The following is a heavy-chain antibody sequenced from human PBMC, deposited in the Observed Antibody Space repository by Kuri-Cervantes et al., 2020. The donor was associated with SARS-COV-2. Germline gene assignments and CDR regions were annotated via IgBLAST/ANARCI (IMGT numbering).Heavy chain of an antibody. D-gene: IGHD3-3*01. CDR1: GFSFRIYS. CDR3: ARGEVGEAYYDFWSGYYSGCVDY. CDR2: VSPNSNTI. V-gene: IGHV3-48*02. J-gene: IGHJ4*02. Sequence: LSLTCVAYGFSFRIYSMNWVRQAPGKGLEWISYVSPNSNTIYYADSVKGRFTISRDNAKNLLYLQMNSLRDDDTAVYYCARGEVGEAYYDFWSGYYSGCVDYWGQGTLVTVSS.